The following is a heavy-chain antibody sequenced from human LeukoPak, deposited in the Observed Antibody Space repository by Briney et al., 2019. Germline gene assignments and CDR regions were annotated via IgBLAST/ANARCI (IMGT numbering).Heavy chain of an antibody. V-gene: IGHV3-48*04. D-gene: IGHD3-3*01. CDR2: ISSSSSTI. CDR3: ARVRSGYYDY. CDR1: GFTFSSYS. Sequence: PGGSLRLSCAASGFTFSSYSMNWVRQAPGKGLEWVSYISSSSSTIYYADSVKGRFTISRDNAKNSLYLQMNSLRAEDTAVYYCARVRSGYYDYWGQGTLVTVSS. J-gene: IGHJ4*02.